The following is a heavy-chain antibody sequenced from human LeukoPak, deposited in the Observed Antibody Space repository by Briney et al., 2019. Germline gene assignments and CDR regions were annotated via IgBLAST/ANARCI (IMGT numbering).Heavy chain of an antibody. J-gene: IGHJ4*02. V-gene: IGHV4-4*02. CDR1: GGSITTTNW. CDR2: VHLSGAT. Sequence: SGTLSLTCAVSGGSITTTNWWSWVRQPPGKGLEWIGEVHLSGATNYNPSLESRVSMSIDKSKNHLSLGVTSVTAADTAIYYCTRESGAFSPFGFWGQGTLLTVSS. D-gene: IGHD1-26*01. CDR3: TRESGAFSPFGF.